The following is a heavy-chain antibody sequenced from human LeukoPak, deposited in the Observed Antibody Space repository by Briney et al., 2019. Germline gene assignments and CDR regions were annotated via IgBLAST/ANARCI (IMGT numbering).Heavy chain of an antibody. CDR3: ARDSAFYGSGSYDRWAMDV. D-gene: IGHD3-10*01. V-gene: IGHV3-66*01. CDR1: GFTVSSNY. J-gene: IGHJ6*02. CDR2: IYSGGST. Sequence: GGSLRLSCAVSGFTVSSNYMSWVRQAPGKGLEWVSVIYSGGSTYYADSVKGRFTISRDNSKNTLYLQMNSLRAEDTAVYYCARDSAFYGSGSYDRWAMDVRGQGTTVTVSS.